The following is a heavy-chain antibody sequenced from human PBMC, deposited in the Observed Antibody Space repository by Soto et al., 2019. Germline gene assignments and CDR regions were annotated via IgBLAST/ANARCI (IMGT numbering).Heavy chain of an antibody. D-gene: IGHD1-1*01. J-gene: IGHJ6*02. Sequence: QVQLQESGPGLVNPSQTLSLTCTVSGGSISGGDYYWTWIRQPPGKGLEWIGYIYYSGSTYYNPSLKNRITISLDTSKNQFSLKLTSVTAADTAVYYCARGTPPRYYYAMDVWGQGTTVTVSS. CDR1: GGSISGGDYY. CDR3: ARGTPPRYYYAMDV. CDR2: IYYSGST. V-gene: IGHV4-30-4*01.